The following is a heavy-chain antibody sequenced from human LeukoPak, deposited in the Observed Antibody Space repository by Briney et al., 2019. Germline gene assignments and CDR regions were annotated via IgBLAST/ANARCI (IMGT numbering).Heavy chain of an antibody. CDR1: GFTFSSYA. V-gene: IGHV3-21*01. CDR2: ISSSSSYI. J-gene: IGHJ3*02. Sequence: PGGSLRLSCAASGFTFSSYAMSWVRQAPGKGLEWVSSISSSSSYIYYADSVKGRFTISRGNAKNSLYLQMNSLRAEDTAVYYCASGGFNYYDSSDDAFDIWGQGTMVTVSS. CDR3: ASGGFNYYDSSDDAFDI. D-gene: IGHD3-22*01.